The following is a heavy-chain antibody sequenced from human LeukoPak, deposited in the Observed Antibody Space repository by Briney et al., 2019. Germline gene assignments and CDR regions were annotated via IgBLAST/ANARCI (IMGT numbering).Heavy chain of an antibody. V-gene: IGHV4-59*01. J-gene: IGHJ3*02. Sequence: SETLSLTCTVSGDSISSYYWSWIRQPPGKGLEWIGYIYYSGSTKYNPSLKSRVTISVDTSKNQFSLKLSSVTAADTAVYYCARDRQATTAYDAFDIWGRWTMVTVSS. CDR2: IYYSGST. CDR3: ARDRQATTAYDAFDI. D-gene: IGHD4-17*01. CDR1: GDSISSYY.